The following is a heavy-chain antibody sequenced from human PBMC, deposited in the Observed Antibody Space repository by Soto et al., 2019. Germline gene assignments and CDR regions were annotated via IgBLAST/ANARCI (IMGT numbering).Heavy chain of an antibody. V-gene: IGHV3-53*01. CDR3: ARRDDSETFDI. D-gene: IGHD5-18*01. CDR1: GFSVSTNY. Sequence: VQLVESGGGLIQAGGSRRLSCRVSGFSVSTNYMAWVRQVPGKGLEWASVIYTSGQTYYPDSVQGRFTISRDNSKNTVYLQMNSLTAEDAGVYYCARRDDSETFDIWGRGTVVNVSS. J-gene: IGHJ3*02. CDR2: IYTSGQT.